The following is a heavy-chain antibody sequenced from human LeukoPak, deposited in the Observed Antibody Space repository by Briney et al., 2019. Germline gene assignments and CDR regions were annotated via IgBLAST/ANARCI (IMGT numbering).Heavy chain of an antibody. CDR2: INHSGST. V-gene: IGHV4-34*01. CDR1: GGSFSGYY. J-gene: IGHJ6*03. CDR3: ARVGYDYVWGSYRYIHYYYYMDV. D-gene: IGHD3-16*02. Sequence: SETLSLTCAVYGGSFSGYYWSWIRQPPGKGLEWIGEINHSGSTNYNPSLKSRVTISVDTSKNQFSLKLSSVTAADTAVYYCARVGYDYVWGSYRYIHYYYYMDVWGKGTTVTVSS.